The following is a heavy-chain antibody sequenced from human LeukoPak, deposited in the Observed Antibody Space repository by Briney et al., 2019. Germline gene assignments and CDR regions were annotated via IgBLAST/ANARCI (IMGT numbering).Heavy chain of an antibody. J-gene: IGHJ4*02. CDR2: IIPIFVTA. Sequence: ASVKVSCKASGGTFISSAISWVRQAPGQELEWMGGIIPIFVTANYAQKFQGRVTITADESTSTAYMELRSLRSDDTAVYYCARVGLYYYDSSGYYLTSLDYWGQGTLVTVSS. CDR1: GGTFISSA. D-gene: IGHD3-22*01. CDR3: ARVGLYYYDSSGYYLTSLDY. V-gene: IGHV1-69*13.